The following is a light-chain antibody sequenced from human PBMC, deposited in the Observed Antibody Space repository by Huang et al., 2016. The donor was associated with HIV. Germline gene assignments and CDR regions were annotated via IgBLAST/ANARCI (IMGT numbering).Light chain of an antibody. J-gene: IGKJ2*01. CDR3: QQYNNRYT. CDR1: QSISSN. V-gene: IGKV3-15*01. Sequence: IVMTQSPATLSVSPGERATLSCRASQSISSNLDWYQQQPGQAPRLLIYGASTRATGIPARFSGSGSGTDFTLTISSLQAEDFAVYYCQQYNNRYTFGQGTKLEIK. CDR2: GAS.